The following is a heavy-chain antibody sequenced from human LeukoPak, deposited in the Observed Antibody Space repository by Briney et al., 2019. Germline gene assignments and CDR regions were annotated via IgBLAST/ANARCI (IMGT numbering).Heavy chain of an antibody. V-gene: IGHV4-34*01. J-gene: IGHJ4*02. Sequence: PSETLSLTCAVHGGSFSGYYWSWIRQPPGKGLEWIGEINHSGSTNYNPSLKSRVTISVDTSKNQFSLKLNSLTTADTAVYYCTRGAGWLIDYWGQGILVTVSS. CDR3: TRGAGWLIDY. D-gene: IGHD3-16*01. CDR1: GGSFSGYY. CDR2: INHSGST.